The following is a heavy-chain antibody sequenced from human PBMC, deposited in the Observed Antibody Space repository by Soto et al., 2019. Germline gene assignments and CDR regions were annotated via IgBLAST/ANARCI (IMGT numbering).Heavy chain of an antibody. V-gene: IGHV1-69*06. Sequence: QAQLVQSGTVVQRRGSSVKVSCQASGGTFSSHGMAWVRQAPGQGLEWMGGIIPTFGTPTYAPKFQGRVTITADKSTNTAYMELSSLRSEDTGVYYCASERSAQYFDFWGQGTLITVSS. CDR3: ASERSAQYFDF. CDR2: IIPTFGTP. CDR1: GGTFSSHG. J-gene: IGHJ4*02. D-gene: IGHD1-26*01.